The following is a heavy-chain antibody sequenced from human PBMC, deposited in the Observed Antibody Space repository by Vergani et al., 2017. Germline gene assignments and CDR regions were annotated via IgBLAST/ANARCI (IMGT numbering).Heavy chain of an antibody. D-gene: IGHD4-17*01. Sequence: QVQLQESGPGLVKPSETLSLTCTVSGGSISSYYWSWIRQPPGKGLEWIGYIYYSGSTNYNPSLKSRVTISVDTSKNQFSLKLSSVTAADTAVYYCARNGASRTVTVFVGMTRSQYFQHWGQGTLVTVSS. CDR3: ARNGASRTVTVFVGMTRSQYFQH. J-gene: IGHJ1*01. CDR2: IYYSGST. CDR1: GGSISSYY. V-gene: IGHV4-59*01.